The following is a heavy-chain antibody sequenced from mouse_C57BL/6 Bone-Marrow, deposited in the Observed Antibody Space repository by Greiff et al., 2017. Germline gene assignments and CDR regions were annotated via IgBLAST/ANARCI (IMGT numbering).Heavy chain of an antibody. J-gene: IGHJ2*01. CDR1: GYTFTSYW. D-gene: IGHD1-1*01. V-gene: IGHV1-55*01. CDR3: AREGGITTVGYFDD. Sequence: QVQLQQPGAELVKPGASVKMSCKASGYTFTSYWITWVKQRPGQGLEWIGDIYPGSGSTNYNEKFKSKATLTVDTSSSTAYMQLSSLTSEDSAVYYCAREGGITTVGYFDDWGQGTTLTVSS. CDR2: IYPGSGST.